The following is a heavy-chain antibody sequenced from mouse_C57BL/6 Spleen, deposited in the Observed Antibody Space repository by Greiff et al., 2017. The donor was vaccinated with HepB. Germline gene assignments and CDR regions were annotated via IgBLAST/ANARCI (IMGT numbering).Heavy chain of an antibody. J-gene: IGHJ3*01. V-gene: IGHV1-66*01. CDR1: GYSFTSYY. Sequence: VQLVESGPELVKPGASVKISCKASGYSFTSYYIHWVKQRPGQGLEWIGWIYPGSGNTKYNEKFKGKATLTADTSSSTAYMQLSSLTSEDSAVYYCAGYSWFAYWGQGTLVTVSA. CDR2: IYPGSGNT. CDR3: AGYSWFAY. D-gene: IGHD1-1*01.